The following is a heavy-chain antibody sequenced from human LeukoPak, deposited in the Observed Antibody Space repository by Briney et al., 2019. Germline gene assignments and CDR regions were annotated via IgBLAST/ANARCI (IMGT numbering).Heavy chain of an antibody. CDR3: ARTYDSSGPLGY. CDR1: GFTFSSYW. J-gene: IGHJ4*02. Sequence: GGSLRLSCAASGFTFSSYWMHWVRQAPGKGLVWVSRINSDGSSTSYADSVKGRFAISRDNAKNTLYLQMNSLRAEDTAVYYCARTYDSSGPLGYWGQGTLVTVSS. D-gene: IGHD3-22*01. CDR2: INSDGSST. V-gene: IGHV3-74*01.